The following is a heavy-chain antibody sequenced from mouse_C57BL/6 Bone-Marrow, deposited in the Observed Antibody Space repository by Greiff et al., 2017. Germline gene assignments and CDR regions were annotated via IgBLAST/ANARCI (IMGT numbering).Heavy chain of an antibody. CDR3: ARITTGVDPGFAY. Sequence: QVQLQQSGAELVKPGASVKISCKASGYAFSSYWMNWVKQRPGKGLEWIGQIYPGDGDTNYNGKFKGKATLTADKSSSTAYMQLSSLTSEDSAVDYCARITTGVDPGFAYWGQGTLVTVSA. CDR1: GYAFSSYW. CDR2: IYPGDGDT. V-gene: IGHV1-80*01. J-gene: IGHJ3*01. D-gene: IGHD1-1*01.